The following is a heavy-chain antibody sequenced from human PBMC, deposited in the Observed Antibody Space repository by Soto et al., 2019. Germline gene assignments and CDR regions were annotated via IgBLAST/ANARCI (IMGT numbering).Heavy chain of an antibody. CDR1: GGSISSGGYY. CDR2: MYHSGST. CDR3: AKVSRPSRISTPDFDY. V-gene: IGHV4-30-2*01. J-gene: IGHJ4*02. Sequence: SETLSLTCTVSGGSISSGGYYWSWIRQPPGKGLEWIGYMYHSGSTYYNPSLKSRVTISIDRSKNQFSLKLSSVTAADTAVYHCAKVSRPSRISTPDFDYWGQGTLVTVSS.